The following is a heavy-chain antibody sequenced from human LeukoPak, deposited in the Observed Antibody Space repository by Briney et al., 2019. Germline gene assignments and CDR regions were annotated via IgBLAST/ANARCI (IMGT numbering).Heavy chain of an antibody. Sequence: PSETLSLTCAVYGGSFSGYYWSWIRQPPGKGLEWIGEINHSGSTNYNPSLKSRVTISVDTSKNQFSLKLSSVTAADTAVYYCARGLGSWYGYWGQGTLVTVSS. J-gene: IGHJ4*02. CDR1: GGSFSGYY. D-gene: IGHD6-13*01. CDR2: INHSGST. CDR3: ARGLGSWYGY. V-gene: IGHV4-34*01.